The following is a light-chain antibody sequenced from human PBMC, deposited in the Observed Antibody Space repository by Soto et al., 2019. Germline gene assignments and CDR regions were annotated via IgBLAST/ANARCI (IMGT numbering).Light chain of an antibody. V-gene: IGLV2-14*01. J-gene: IGLJ3*02. Sequence: QSALTQPASVSGSPGQSITISCTGISNDVGRYNFVSWYQQHPGTAPKPMIFGVTNRPSGISDRFSGSKSGNTASLTISGLQAEDEADYYCRSYTTVGAWVFGGGTKLTVL. CDR3: RSYTTVGAWV. CDR2: GVT. CDR1: SNDVGRYNF.